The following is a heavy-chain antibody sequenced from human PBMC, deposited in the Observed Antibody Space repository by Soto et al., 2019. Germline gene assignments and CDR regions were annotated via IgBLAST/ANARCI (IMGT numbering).Heavy chain of an antibody. J-gene: IGHJ6*02. Sequence: SETLSLTCAVYGGSFSGYYWSWLRQPPGKGLEWIGEINHRGRTNYNPSLKSRDTISVDTSKNQFSLKLSSLRSEDTAVYYCAMGYSSSWYSDLTYYYYGMDVWGQGTTVTVSS. CDR2: INHRGRT. CDR1: GGSFSGYY. CDR3: AMGYSSSWYSDLTYYYYGMDV. V-gene: IGHV4-34*01. D-gene: IGHD6-13*01.